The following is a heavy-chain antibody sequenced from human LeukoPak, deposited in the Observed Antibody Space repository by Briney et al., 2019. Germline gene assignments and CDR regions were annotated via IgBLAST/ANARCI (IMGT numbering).Heavy chain of an antibody. D-gene: IGHD4-17*01. CDR1: GFTFSDYY. CDR3: AKAATVTTPEDY. Sequence: GGSLRLSCAASGFTFSDYYMSWIRQAPGKGLEWVSYISSSGSTVYYADSVKGRFTISRDNSKNTLYLQMNSLRAEDTAVYYCAKAATVTTPEDYWGQGTLVTVSS. J-gene: IGHJ4*02. V-gene: IGHV3-11*01. CDR2: ISSSGSTV.